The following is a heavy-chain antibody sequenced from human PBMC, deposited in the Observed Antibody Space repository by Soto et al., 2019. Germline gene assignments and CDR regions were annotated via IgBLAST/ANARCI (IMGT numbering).Heavy chain of an antibody. CDR1: GFTFSSYG. Sequence: PGGSLRLSCAASGFTFSSYGMHWVRQAPGKGLEWVAVISYDGSNKYYADSVKGRFTISRDNSKNTLYLQMNSLRAEDTAVYYCARWAAGLYFDYWGQGTLVTVSS. CDR3: ARWAAGLYFDY. D-gene: IGHD6-13*01. CDR2: ISYDGSNK. V-gene: IGHV3-30*03. J-gene: IGHJ4*02.